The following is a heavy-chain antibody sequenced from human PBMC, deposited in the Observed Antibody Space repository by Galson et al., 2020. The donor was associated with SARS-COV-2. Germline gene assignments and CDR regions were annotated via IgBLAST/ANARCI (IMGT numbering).Heavy chain of an antibody. D-gene: IGHD3-10*01. Sequence: GESLKISCAASGSIFSVSYMSWIRQAPGQGLEWVSTISSTSKRTYYIDSVKGRFTISRDNAKSSLYLQMDSLRADDTAVYYCARDYYGSGSNMGDDAFDVWGQGTMVTVSP. J-gene: IGHJ3*01. CDR3: ARDYYGSGSNMGDDAFDV. V-gene: IGHV3-11*01. CDR1: GSIFSVSY. CDR2: ISSTSKRT.